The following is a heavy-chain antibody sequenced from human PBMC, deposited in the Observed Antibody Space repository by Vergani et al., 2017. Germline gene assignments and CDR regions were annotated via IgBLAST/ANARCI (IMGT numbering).Heavy chain of an antibody. D-gene: IGHD3-10*01. J-gene: IGHJ3*02. V-gene: IGHV5-51*01. CDR1: GYSFTNYW. Sequence: EVQLVQSGAEVKKPGESLKISCQISGYSFTNYWIGWVRQMPGKGLEWMGIIHPADSDTRYSPSFQGQVTISVDKSISTAYLQRSSLRASDSAMYYCARRVTMVRGVISKYDAFDIWGQGTMVTVSS. CDR3: ARRVTMVRGVISKYDAFDI. CDR2: IHPADSDT.